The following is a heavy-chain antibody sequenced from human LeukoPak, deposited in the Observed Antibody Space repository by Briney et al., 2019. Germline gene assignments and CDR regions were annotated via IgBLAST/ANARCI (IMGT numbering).Heavy chain of an antibody. V-gene: IGHV4-31*03. CDR3: ARTPHDYGDYVGSRGFDY. Sequence: PSQTLSLTCTVSGGSICSGGYYWSWIRQHPGKGLEWIGYIYYSGSTYYNPSLKSRVTISVDTSKNQFSLKLSSVTAADTAVYYCARTPHDYGDYVGSRGFDYWGQGTLVTVSS. CDR1: GGSICSGGYY. D-gene: IGHD4-17*01. CDR2: IYYSGST. J-gene: IGHJ4*02.